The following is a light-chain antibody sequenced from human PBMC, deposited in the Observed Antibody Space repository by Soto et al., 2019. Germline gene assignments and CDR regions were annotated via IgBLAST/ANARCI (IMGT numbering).Light chain of an antibody. CDR1: SGHGSYA. CDR2: LNSDGSH. J-gene: IGLJ3*02. V-gene: IGLV4-69*01. Sequence: QLVLTQSPSASASLGASVKLTCTLSSGHGSYAIAWHQQQPEKGPRFLMKLNSDGSHSKGDGIPDRFSGSSSGTERYLTTSSLQSEDEADYYCQTWGTGILVFGGGTKLTVL. CDR3: QTWGTGILV.